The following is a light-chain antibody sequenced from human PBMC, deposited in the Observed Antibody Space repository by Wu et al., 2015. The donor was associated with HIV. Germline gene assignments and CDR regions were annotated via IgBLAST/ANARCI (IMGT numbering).Light chain of an antibody. CDR2: KAS. V-gene: IGKV1-5*03. J-gene: IGKJ2*01. Sequence: DIQMTQSPSTLSASVGDRVTITCRASQSISSWLAWFQQKPGKAPKLLIYKASTLESGVPPRFSGSGSGTEFTLTISSLQSEDFALYYCQQSYTFGQGTKLEIK. CDR1: QSISSW. CDR3: QQSYT.